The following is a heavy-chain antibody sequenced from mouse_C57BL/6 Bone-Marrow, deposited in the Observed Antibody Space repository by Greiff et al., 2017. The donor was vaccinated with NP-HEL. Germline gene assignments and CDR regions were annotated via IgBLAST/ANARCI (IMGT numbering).Heavy chain of an antibody. CDR2: ISYSGST. V-gene: IGHV3-8*01. CDR1: GYSITSDY. CDR3: ARDDGGNYAMDY. J-gene: IGHJ4*01. Sequence: EVMLVESGPGLAKPSQTLSLTCSVTGYSITSDYWNWIRKFPGNKLEYMGYISYSGSTYYIPSLKSRISITRATSKNQYYLKLNAVTTEDTATYYCARDDGGNYAMDYWGQGTSVTVSS. D-gene: IGHD2-12*01.